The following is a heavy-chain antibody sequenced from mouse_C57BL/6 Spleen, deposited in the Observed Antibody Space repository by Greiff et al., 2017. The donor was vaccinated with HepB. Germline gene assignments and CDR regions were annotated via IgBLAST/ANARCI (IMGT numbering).Heavy chain of an antibody. V-gene: IGHV1-61*01. CDR1: GYTFTSYW. CDR2: IYPSDSET. Sequence: QVQLQQPGAELVRPGSSVKLSCKASGYTFTSYWMDWVKQRPGQGLEWIGNIYPSDSETHYNQKFKDKATLTVDKSSSTAYMQLSSLTSEDSAVYYCARPAHWYFDVWGTGTTVTVSS. CDR3: ARPAHWYFDV. J-gene: IGHJ1*03.